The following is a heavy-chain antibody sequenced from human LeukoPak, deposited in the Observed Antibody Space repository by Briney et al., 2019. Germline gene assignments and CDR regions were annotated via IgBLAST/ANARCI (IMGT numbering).Heavy chain of an antibody. D-gene: IGHD4-17*01. CDR2: IRYDGSNK. Sequence: GGSLRLSCAASGFTFSSYGMHWVRQAPGKGLEWVAFIRYDGSNKYYADSVKGRLTISRDNSKNTLYLQMNSLKTEDTAVYYCTRGREDYGDDEVVLGAFDIWGQGTMVTVSS. J-gene: IGHJ3*02. CDR1: GFTFSSYG. CDR3: TRGREDYGDDEVVLGAFDI. V-gene: IGHV3-30*02.